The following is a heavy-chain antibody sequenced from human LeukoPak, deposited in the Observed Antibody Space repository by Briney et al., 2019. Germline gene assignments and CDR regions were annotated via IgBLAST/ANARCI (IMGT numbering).Heavy chain of an antibody. D-gene: IGHD3-10*01. V-gene: IGHV3-74*01. CDR3: ARDIVSASGTLDY. CDR2: VKSDGSNP. CDR1: RFSFSNYW. J-gene: IGHJ4*02. Sequence: GGSLRLSCAASRFSFSNYWMHWVRQAPGKGLVWVSRVKSDGSNPSYADSVKGRFTIFRDNAENMLYLQMNTLGAEDTAVYYCARDIVSASGTLDYWGQGTLVTVSS.